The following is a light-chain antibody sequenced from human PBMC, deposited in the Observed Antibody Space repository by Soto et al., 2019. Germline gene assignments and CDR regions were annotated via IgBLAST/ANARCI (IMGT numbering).Light chain of an antibody. CDR3: QQRSTSIT. J-gene: IGKJ5*01. Sequence: IVLTQSPATLSLWPGETAILSCRASQTFSSYLSWYQHKPGQAPRLLIYDASKRAPGIPARFSGSGSGTDFTLTISSLEPEDFAVYYCQQRSTSITFGQGTRLEIE. CDR1: QTFSSY. CDR2: DAS. V-gene: IGKV3-11*01.